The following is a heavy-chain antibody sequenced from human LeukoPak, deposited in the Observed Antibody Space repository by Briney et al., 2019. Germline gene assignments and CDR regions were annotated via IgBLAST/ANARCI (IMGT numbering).Heavy chain of an antibody. Sequence: GGSLRLSCAASGFTFSSYAMHWVRQAPGKGLEWVAVISYDGSNEYYADSVKGRFTISRDNSKNTLYLQMNSLRAEDTAVYYCAKDPNGDYIGAFDIWGQGTMVTVSS. D-gene: IGHD4-17*01. V-gene: IGHV3-30-3*01. CDR3: AKDPNGDYIGAFDI. CDR2: ISYDGSNE. CDR1: GFTFSSYA. J-gene: IGHJ3*02.